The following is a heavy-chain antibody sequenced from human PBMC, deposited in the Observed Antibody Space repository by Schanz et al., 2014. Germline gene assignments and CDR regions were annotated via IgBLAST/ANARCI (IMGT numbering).Heavy chain of an antibody. CDR3: ARHGGAVAGPFDS. CDR1: GDSISGYY. J-gene: IGHJ4*02. V-gene: IGHV4-59*08. CDR2: VYHSGGT. D-gene: IGHD6-19*01. Sequence: QVQLQESGPGLVKPSETLSLTCTVSGDSISGYYWNWIRQPPGKGLQWIGEVYHSGGTNYNPSLKGGVTISLTPPKPPFSLKRASETAADTAVYYCARHGGAVAGPFDSWGQGTLVTVSS.